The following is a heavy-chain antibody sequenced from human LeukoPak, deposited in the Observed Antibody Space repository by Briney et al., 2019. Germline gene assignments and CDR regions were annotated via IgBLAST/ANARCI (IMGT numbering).Heavy chain of an antibody. CDR2: IYYSGST. V-gene: IGHV4-59*01. CDR3: ARIQKRDAFDI. CDR1: GGSITTYY. Sequence: PSETLSLTCTVSGGSITTYYWSWIRQPPGKGLEWIGYIYYSGSTNYNPSLKSRVTISVDTSKNQFSLKLSSVTAADTAVYYCARIQKRDAFDIWGQGTMVTVSS. J-gene: IGHJ3*02.